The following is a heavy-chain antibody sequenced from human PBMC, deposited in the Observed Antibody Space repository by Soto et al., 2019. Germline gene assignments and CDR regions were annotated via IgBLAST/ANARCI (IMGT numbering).Heavy chain of an antibody. J-gene: IGHJ4*02. CDR2: IIPMFDTP. D-gene: IGHD5-18*01. Sequence: QVQLVQSGAEVKKPGSSVRVSCTASGGSFREYAISWVRQAPGHGLEWMGGIIPMFDTPNYAQKFQGRLTIIADESTSTVDMELSSLTSDDTAVYYGARDSTAMVTTSFDFWGQGTLVTVSS. V-gene: IGHV1-69*01. CDR1: GGSFREYA. CDR3: ARDSTAMVTTSFDF.